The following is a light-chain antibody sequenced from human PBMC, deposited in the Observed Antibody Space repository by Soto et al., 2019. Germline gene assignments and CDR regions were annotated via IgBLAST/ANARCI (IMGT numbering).Light chain of an antibody. J-gene: IGKJ1*01. V-gene: IGKV3-20*01. CDR2: GAS. CDR1: QSVSSSY. CDR3: QQYGSSLET. Sequence: EFVLTQSPGTLSLSPGERATLSCRASQSVSSSYLAWYQQKPGQAPRLLIYGASSRATGIPDRFSGSGSGTDFTLTISRLEPEDFTVYYCQQYGSSLETFGQGTKVDIK.